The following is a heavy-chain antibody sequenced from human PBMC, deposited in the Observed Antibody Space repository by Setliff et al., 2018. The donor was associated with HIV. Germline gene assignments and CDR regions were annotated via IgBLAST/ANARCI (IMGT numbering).Heavy chain of an antibody. D-gene: IGHD6-13*01. J-gene: IGHJ5*02. CDR1: GGSISNYY. V-gene: IGHV4-4*07. Sequence: KTSETLSLTCTVSGGSISNYYWSWIRQPAEKGLEWIGRIYSGGRTNYNPSLKSRVTMSVDTSKNQFSLKLSSVTATDTAVYYCARGENSWYGLNWFDPWGQGTLVTVSS. CDR2: IYSGGRT. CDR3: ARGENSWYGLNWFDP.